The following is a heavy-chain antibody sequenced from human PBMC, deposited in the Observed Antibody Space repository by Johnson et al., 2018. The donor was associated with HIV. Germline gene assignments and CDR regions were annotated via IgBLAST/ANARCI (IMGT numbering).Heavy chain of an antibody. Sequence: VQLVESGGGLIQPGGSLRLSCAASGFTVSSNYMSWVRQAPGKGLEWVSVLSSGGSTYSAESVKGRLTITRDNSKNTLYLQMNSLRAEDTAVYYCARADSSSSPWMGLDIWGQGTMVSVS. V-gene: IGHV3-53*01. J-gene: IGHJ3*02. CDR1: GFTVSSNY. CDR2: LSSGGST. CDR3: ARADSSSSPWMGLDI. D-gene: IGHD6-13*01.